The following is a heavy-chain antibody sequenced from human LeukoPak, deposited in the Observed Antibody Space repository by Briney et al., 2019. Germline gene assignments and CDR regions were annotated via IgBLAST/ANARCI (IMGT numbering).Heavy chain of an antibody. CDR2: IYTSGST. V-gene: IGHV4-4*07. CDR3: ARGPDLRRHYYYGMDV. CDR1: GGSISSYY. D-gene: IGHD3-16*01. J-gene: IGHJ6*02. Sequence: SETLSLTCTVSGGSISSYYWSWIRQPAGKGLEWIGRIYTSGSTNYNPSLKSRVTMSVDTSKNQFSLKLSSVTAADTAVYYCARGPDLRRHYYYGMDVWGQGTTVTVSS.